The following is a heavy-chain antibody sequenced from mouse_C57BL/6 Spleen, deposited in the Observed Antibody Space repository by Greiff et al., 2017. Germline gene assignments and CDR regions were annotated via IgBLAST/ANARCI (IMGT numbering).Heavy chain of an antibody. Sequence: EVHLVESGGGLVQPGGSLSLSCAASGFTFTDYYMSWVRQPPGKALEWLGFIRNKANGYTTEYSASVKGRFTISRDNSQSILYLQMNALRAEDSATYYCARYPYYYGSSPYAMDYWGQGTSVTVSS. J-gene: IGHJ4*01. V-gene: IGHV7-3*01. D-gene: IGHD1-1*01. CDR3: ARYPYYYGSSPYAMDY. CDR1: GFTFTDYY. CDR2: IRNKANGYTT.